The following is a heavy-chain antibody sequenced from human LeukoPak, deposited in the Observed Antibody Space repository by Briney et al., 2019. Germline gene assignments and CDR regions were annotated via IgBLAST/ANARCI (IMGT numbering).Heavy chain of an antibody. V-gene: IGHV3-33*01. CDR1: GYIFSRHG. CDR2: IWFDGSKE. Sequence: GGSLRFSSAAAGYIFSRHGIHWVRQAPGKGLEWVGIIWFDGSKEYYTDSVKGRFTVSRDNSKNTAYLQMNSLRAEDTAVYYCAREFGDHPDSWGQGTLVTVSS. CDR3: AREFGDHPDS. J-gene: IGHJ5*01. D-gene: IGHD2-21*02.